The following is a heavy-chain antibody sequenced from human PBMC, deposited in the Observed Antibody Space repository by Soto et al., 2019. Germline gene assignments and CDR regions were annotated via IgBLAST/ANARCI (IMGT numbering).Heavy chain of an antibody. V-gene: IGHV4-31*03. Sequence: ASETLSLTCTVSGGSISSGGYYWSWIRQHPGKGLEWIGYIYYSGSTYYNPSLKSRVTISVDTSKNQFSLKLSSVTAADTAVYYCARTYGDYYYYYGMDVWGQGTTVTVSS. CDR3: ARTYGDYYYYYGMDV. CDR2: IYYSGST. J-gene: IGHJ6*02. D-gene: IGHD4-17*01. CDR1: GGSISSGGYY.